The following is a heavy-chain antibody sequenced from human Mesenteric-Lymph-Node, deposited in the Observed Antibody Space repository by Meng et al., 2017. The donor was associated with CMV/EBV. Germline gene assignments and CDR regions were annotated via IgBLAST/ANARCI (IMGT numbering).Heavy chain of an antibody. CDR2: IYHIGSA. J-gene: IGHJ4*02. Sequence: SETLSLTCTVSGASISNYYWTWIRQPPGKGLEWIGYIYHIGSATCSPSLKSRVTISVDTSKNQFSLKLTSVTAADTAVYYCAGVSRYDSGNYYNFFDYWGQGTLVTVSS. V-gene: IGHV4-59*01. D-gene: IGHD3-10*01. CDR3: AGVSRYDSGNYYNFFDY. CDR1: GASISNYY.